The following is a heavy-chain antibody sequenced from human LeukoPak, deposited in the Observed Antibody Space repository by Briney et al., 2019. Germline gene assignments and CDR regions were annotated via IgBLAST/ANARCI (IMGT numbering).Heavy chain of an antibody. CDR1: GGSISSYY. J-gene: IGHJ1*01. CDR3: ARHVGGLGYCSGGSCPRYFQH. V-gene: IGHV4-59*08. CDR2: IYYSGST. D-gene: IGHD2-15*01. Sequence: PSETLSLTCTVSGGSISSYYWSWIRQPPGKGLEWIGYIYYSGSTNYNPSLKSRVTISVDTSKNQFSLKLSSVTAADTAVYYCARHVGGLGYCSGGSCPRYFQHWGQGTLVTVSS.